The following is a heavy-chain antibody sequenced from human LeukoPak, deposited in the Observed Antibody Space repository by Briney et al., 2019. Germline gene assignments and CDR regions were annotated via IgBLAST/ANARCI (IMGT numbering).Heavy chain of an antibody. CDR1: GYTFTSYG. V-gene: IGHV1-18*01. J-gene: IGHJ4*02. CDR3: ARAPKADTYDYSAY. D-gene: IGHD3-16*01. CDR2: ISAYTGNT. Sequence: ASVKVSCKASGYTFTSYGISWVRQAPGQGLEWMGWISAYTGNTNYAQKLQGRVIMTTDTSTRTAYMELRSLRSDDSAFYYCARAPKADTYDYSAYWGQGTLVTVSS.